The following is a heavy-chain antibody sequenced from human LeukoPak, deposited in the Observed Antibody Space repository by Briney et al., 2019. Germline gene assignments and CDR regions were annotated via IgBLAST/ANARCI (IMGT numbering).Heavy chain of an antibody. CDR2: IYYSGNT. V-gene: IGHV4-39*02. Sequence: SETLSLTCTVSGGSISSSNYYWGWIRQPPGKGLEWIGSIYYSGNTYYNPSLKSRVTISVDTSKNQFSLKLTSVTAADTAVYYCARDRGGYNYFGYWGQGTLVTVSS. CDR3: ARDRGGYNYFGY. D-gene: IGHD5-24*01. CDR1: GGSISSSNYY. J-gene: IGHJ4*02.